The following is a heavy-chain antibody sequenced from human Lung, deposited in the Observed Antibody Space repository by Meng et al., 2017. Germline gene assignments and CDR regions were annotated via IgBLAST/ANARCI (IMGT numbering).Heavy chain of an antibody. D-gene: IGHD4-11*01. V-gene: IGHV4-34*01. Sequence: VQLQQGVAGLLKPSGTLCLTCVVSGGSFSDYYWSWIRQPPGKGLEWIGEINHSGSTTYNPSLESRATISVDTSQNNLSLKLSSVTAADSAVYYCARGPTTMAHDFDYWGQGTLVTVSS. CDR1: GGSFSDYY. CDR3: ARGPTTMAHDFDY. J-gene: IGHJ4*02. CDR2: INHSGST.